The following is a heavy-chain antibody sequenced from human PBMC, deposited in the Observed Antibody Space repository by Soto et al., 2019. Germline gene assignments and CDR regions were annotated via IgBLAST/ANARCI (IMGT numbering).Heavy chain of an antibody. J-gene: IGHJ5*02. D-gene: IGHD2-15*01. CDR1: GFTFSSYA. CDR3: AKEPRCCSGGSCPGNWFDP. CDR2: ISGSGGIT. Sequence: LRRACAASGFTFSSYAMSWVRQAPWKGLEWVSAISGSGGITYSADSVKGRFTISRDNSKNTLYLQMNSLRAEDTAVYYCAKEPRCCSGGSCPGNWFDPWGQGTLVTVSS. V-gene: IGHV3-23*01.